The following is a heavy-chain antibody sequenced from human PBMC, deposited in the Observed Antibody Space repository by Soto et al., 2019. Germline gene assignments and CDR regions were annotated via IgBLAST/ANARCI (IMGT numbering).Heavy chain of an antibody. D-gene: IGHD3-10*01. V-gene: IGHV4-59*08. CDR3: SIHQSGEWFGEFIRDYYYYYMDV. CDR2: IYYSGST. J-gene: IGHJ6*03. Sequence: PSETLSLTCTVSGGSISSYYWSWIRQPPGKGLKWIGYIYYSGSTNYNPSHKSRVTISVDTSKNQFSLKLSSVTAADTAVYYCSIHQSGEWFGEFIRDYYYYYMDVWGKGTTVTVSS. CDR1: GGSISSYY.